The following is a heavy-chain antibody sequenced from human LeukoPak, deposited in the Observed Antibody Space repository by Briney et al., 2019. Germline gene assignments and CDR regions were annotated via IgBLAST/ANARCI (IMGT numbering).Heavy chain of an antibody. CDR1: GFTFSHFG. CDR3: AKDAQRGFDYSNSLEN. Sequence: PGTSLPLCCEAAGFTFSHFGMHWVRQAPGRGLEWVAAIWSDATNQYYGDAVAGRFTHSRDNFKKTVSLQMDSLRAEDTAVYYCAKDAQRGFDYSNSLENWGGGSLVTVSS. V-gene: IGHV3-33*06. J-gene: IGHJ4*02. CDR2: IWSDATNQ. D-gene: IGHD4-11*01.